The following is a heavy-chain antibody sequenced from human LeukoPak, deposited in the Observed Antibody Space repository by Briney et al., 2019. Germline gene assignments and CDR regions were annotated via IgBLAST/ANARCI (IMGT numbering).Heavy chain of an antibody. Sequence: GGSLRLSCAASGFTFRSYSMNWVRQAPGKGLEWVSSISSSSSYIYYADSVKGRFTISRDNAKNSLYLQMNSLRAEDTAVYYCATGPTRPTVWFDPWGQGTLVTVSS. CDR3: ATGPTRPTVWFDP. V-gene: IGHV3-21*01. J-gene: IGHJ5*02. D-gene: IGHD1-7*01. CDR2: ISSSSSYI. CDR1: GFTFRSYS.